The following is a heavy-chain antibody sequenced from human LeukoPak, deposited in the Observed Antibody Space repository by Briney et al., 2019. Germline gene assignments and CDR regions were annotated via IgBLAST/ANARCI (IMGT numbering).Heavy chain of an antibody. CDR2: INPNSGGT. V-gene: IGHV1-2*02. Sequence: ASVKVSCKASGYTFTGYYMHWVRQAPGQGLEWMGWINPNSGGTNYAQKFQGRVTMTRDTSISTAYMELSRLRSDDTAVYYCARVLYYSGYDYYFDYWGQGTLVTVSS. D-gene: IGHD5-12*01. CDR1: GYTFTGYY. CDR3: ARVLYYSGYDYYFDY. J-gene: IGHJ4*02.